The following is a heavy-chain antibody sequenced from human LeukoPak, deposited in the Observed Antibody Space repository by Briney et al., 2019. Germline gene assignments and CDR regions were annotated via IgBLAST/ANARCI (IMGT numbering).Heavy chain of an antibody. D-gene: IGHD3-22*01. CDR3: ARHLTYYYDSSGYYFDY. J-gene: IGHJ4*02. CDR1: GGSISSGSYY. Sequence: SETLSLTCTVSGGSISSGSYYWGWIRQPPGKGRDLIGRIYYCGGTYYNPFLKSRVTISVDTSKSQFYLQLSSVTAADTAVYYCARHLTYYYDSSGYYFDYWSQGTLVTVSS. CDR2: IYYCGGT. V-gene: IGHV4-39*01.